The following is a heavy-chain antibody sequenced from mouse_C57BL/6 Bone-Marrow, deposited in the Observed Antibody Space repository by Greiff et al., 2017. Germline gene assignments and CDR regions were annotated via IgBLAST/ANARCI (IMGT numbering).Heavy chain of an antibody. V-gene: IGHV5-17*01. D-gene: IGHD2-4*01. CDR2: ISSGSSTI. CDR3: ARPLYDYAWFAY. CDR1: GFTFSDYG. Sequence: EVQLQESGGGLVKPGGSLKLSCAASGFTFSDYGMHWVRQAPEKGLEWVAYISSGSSTIYYADTVKGRFTISRDNAKHTRFLQMTSLRSEDTAMYYCARPLYDYAWFAYWGQGTLVTVSA. J-gene: IGHJ3*01.